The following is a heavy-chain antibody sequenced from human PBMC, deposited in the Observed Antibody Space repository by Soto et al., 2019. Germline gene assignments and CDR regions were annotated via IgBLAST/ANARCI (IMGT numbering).Heavy chain of an antibody. J-gene: IGHJ4*02. Sequence: ASVKVSCKASGYTFTSYGISWVRQAPGQGLEWMGWISAYNGNTNYAQKLQGRVTMTTDTSTSTAYMELRSLRSDDTAVYFFARSIAAAVDFDYWGQGTLVTVSS. V-gene: IGHV1-18*01. CDR2: ISAYNGNT. CDR1: GYTFTSYG. D-gene: IGHD6-13*01. CDR3: ARSIAAAVDFDY.